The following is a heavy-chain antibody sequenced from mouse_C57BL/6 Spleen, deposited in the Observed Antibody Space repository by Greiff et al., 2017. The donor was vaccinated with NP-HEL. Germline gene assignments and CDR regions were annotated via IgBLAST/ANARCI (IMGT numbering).Heavy chain of an antibody. J-gene: IGHJ2*01. CDR1: GFTFSDYY. CDR2: INYDGSST. CDR3: ARDKGDGYYYFDY. D-gene: IGHD2-3*01. V-gene: IGHV5-16*01. Sequence: EVHLVESEGGLVQPGSSMKLSCTASGFTFSDYYMAWVRQVPEKGLEWVANINYDGSSTYYLDSLKSRFIISRDNAKNILYLQMSSLKSEDTATYYCARDKGDGYYYFDYWGQGTTLTVSS.